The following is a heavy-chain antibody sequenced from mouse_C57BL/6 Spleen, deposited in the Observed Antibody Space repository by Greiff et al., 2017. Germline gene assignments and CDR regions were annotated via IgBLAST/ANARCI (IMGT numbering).Heavy chain of an antibody. CDR1: GFTFSDFY. CDR2: SRNKANDYTT. CDR3: ARDASPGYYAMDY. Sequence: EVMLVESGGGLVQSGRSLRLSCATSGFTFSDFYMEWVRQAPGKGLEWIAASRNKANDYTTEYSASVKGRFIVSRDTSQSILYLQMHALRAEDTAIYYCARDASPGYYAMDYWGQGTSVTVSS. J-gene: IGHJ4*01. V-gene: IGHV7-1*01.